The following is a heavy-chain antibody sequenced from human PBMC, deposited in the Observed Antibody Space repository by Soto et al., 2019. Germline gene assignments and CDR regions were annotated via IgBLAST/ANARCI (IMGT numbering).Heavy chain of an antibody. D-gene: IGHD4-17*01. J-gene: IGHJ3*01. V-gene: IGHV5-10-1*01. CDR2: MDPSDSFT. CDR1: GYSFTNYW. CDR3: VRQKGPVTHAFDV. Sequence: PGESLKISCKGSGYSFTNYWISWVRQMPGKGLEWMGRMDPSDSFTSYNPSFQGHVTISADKSFSTAYLQWGSLKASDTAKYYCVRQKGPVTHAFDVWGQGTMVTVSS.